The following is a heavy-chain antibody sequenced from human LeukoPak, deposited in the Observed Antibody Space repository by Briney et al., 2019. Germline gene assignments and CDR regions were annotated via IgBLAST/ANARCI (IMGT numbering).Heavy chain of an antibody. Sequence: GGSLRLSCAASGFTFSSYAMSWVRQAPGKGLEWVSDISGSGGSTYYADSVKGRFTISRDNSKNTMYLQMNSLRAEDTAVYYCAKEMTSVTTGWFDPWGQGTLVTVSS. D-gene: IGHD4-17*01. CDR1: GFTFSSYA. CDR3: AKEMTSVTTGWFDP. CDR2: ISGSGGST. V-gene: IGHV3-23*01. J-gene: IGHJ5*02.